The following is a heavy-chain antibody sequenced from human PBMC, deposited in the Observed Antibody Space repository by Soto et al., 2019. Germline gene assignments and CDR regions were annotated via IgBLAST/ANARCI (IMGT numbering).Heavy chain of an antibody. CDR3: ARDTSHSNYVTWFDP. D-gene: IGHD4-4*01. CDR1: GYTFTGYY. V-gene: IGHV1-2*02. J-gene: IGHJ5*02. Sequence: ASVKVSCKASGYTFTGYYMHWVRQAPGQGLEWMGWINPNSGGTNYAQKFQGRVTMTRDTSISTAYMELSRLRSDDTAVYYCARDTSHSNYVTWFDPWGQGTLVTVSS. CDR2: INPNSGGT.